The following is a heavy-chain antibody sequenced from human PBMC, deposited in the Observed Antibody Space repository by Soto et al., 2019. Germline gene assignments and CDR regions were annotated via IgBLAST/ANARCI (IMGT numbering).Heavy chain of an antibody. J-gene: IGHJ4*02. Sequence: SVKVSCKASGGTYNTFAISWVRQAPGQGLEWMGGIIPVLGPAFYAQKFQGRVTITADKSTTTAYLELTSLRSEDTAVYYCVRAAKRYFDYWGQGTLEAVSS. CDR2: IIPVLGPA. V-gene: IGHV1-69*10. CDR1: GGTYNTFA. CDR3: VRAAKRYFDY.